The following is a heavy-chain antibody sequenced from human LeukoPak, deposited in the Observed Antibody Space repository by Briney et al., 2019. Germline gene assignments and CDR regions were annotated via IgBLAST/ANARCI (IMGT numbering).Heavy chain of an antibody. Sequence: GGSLRLSCAASGFTFSNAWMSWVRQAPGKGLEWVGRIKSKTDGVTTDYAAPVKGRFTISRDDSKNTLYLQMNSLKTEDTAVYYCTTESWGSYRSFFYFDYWGQGTLVTVSS. J-gene: IGHJ4*02. CDR1: GFTFSNAW. CDR2: IKSKTDGVTT. V-gene: IGHV3-15*01. CDR3: TTESWGSYRSFFYFDY. D-gene: IGHD3-16*02.